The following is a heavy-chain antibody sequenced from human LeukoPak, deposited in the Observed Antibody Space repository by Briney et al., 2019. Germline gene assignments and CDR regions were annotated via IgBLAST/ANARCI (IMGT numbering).Heavy chain of an antibody. CDR2: IYNSGST. CDR1: GGSINSYY. V-gene: IGHV4-59*08. D-gene: IGHD5-24*01. Sequence: SETLSLTCTASGGSINSYYWSWIRQPPGKGLEWIGYIYNSGSTNYNPSLESRVTISLDTSKNQFSLKLSSVTAADTAMYYCARHWVETTTPYCFDYWGQGTLVTVSS. J-gene: IGHJ4*02. CDR3: ARHWVETTTPYCFDY.